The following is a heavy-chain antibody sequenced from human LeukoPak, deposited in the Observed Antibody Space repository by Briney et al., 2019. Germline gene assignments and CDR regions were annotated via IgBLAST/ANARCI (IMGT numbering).Heavy chain of an antibody. J-gene: IGHJ2*01. D-gene: IGHD3-10*01. V-gene: IGHV1-2*02. CDR3: ARGVGSGWYFDL. CDR2: IDPNSGGT. Sequence: VASVKVSCKASGYTFTGYYMHWVRQAPAQGLEWMGWIDPNSGGTNYAKSFQGRVTMTRDTSITTAYMELRGLRSDDTAVYYCARGVGSGWYFDLWGRGTLVTVSS. CDR1: GYTFTGYY.